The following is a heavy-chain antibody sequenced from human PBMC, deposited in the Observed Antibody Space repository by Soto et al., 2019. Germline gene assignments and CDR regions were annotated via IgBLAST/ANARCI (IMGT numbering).Heavy chain of an antibody. J-gene: IGHJ4*02. CDR2: IKQDGSEK. D-gene: IGHD6-19*01. V-gene: IGHV3-7*01. CDR1: GFTFSSYW. CDR3: ARPPHPGIAVARWDY. Sequence: PGGSLRLSCAASGFTFSSYWMSWVRQAPGKGLEWVANIKQDGSEKYYVDSVKGRFTISRDNAKNSLYLQMNSLRAEDTAVYYCARPPHPGIAVARWDYWGQGTLVTVSS.